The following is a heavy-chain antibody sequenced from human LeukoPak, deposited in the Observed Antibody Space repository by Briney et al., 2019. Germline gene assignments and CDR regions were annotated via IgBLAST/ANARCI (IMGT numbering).Heavy chain of an antibody. J-gene: IGHJ4*02. CDR3: TRSLGATGGGDY. D-gene: IGHD1-26*01. V-gene: IGHV4-4*02. Sequence: SETLSLTCAVSGGSITSTIWWSRVRQPPGKGLEWIGEIYHSGSTNYNPSLESRVTMSVDKSKSQFSLKLTSLTAADTAVYYCTRSLGATGGGDYWGQGTLVTVSS. CDR1: GGSITSTIW. CDR2: IYHSGST.